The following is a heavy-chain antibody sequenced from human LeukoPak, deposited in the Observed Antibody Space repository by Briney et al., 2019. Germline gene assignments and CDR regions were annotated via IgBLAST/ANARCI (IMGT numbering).Heavy chain of an antibody. D-gene: IGHD1-26*01. CDR2: IRQDGSEK. Sequence: GGSLRLSCAASGFTFSSYAMHRVRQAPGKGLEWVANIRQDGSEKHYVDSVKGRFTISRDNAENSLYLQMNSLRAEDTAVYYCARDKIVGATTLDYWGQGTLVTVSS. CDR3: ARDKIVGATTLDY. J-gene: IGHJ4*02. CDR1: GFTFSSYA. V-gene: IGHV3-7*03.